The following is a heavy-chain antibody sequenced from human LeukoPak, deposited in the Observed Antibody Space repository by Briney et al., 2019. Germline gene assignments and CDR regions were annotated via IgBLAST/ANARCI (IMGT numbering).Heavy chain of an antibody. J-gene: IGHJ4*02. CDR1: GFTFSSYE. CDR3: AKVPRPYSSGWYLNY. CDR2: ITYDGSNK. D-gene: IGHD6-19*01. Sequence: GGSLRLSCAASGFTFSSYEMNWVRQAPGKGLEWVAVITYDGSNKYYADSVKGRFTISRDNSKNTLYLQMNSLRAEDTAVYYCAKVPRPYSSGWYLNYWGQGTLVTVSS. V-gene: IGHV3-30*18.